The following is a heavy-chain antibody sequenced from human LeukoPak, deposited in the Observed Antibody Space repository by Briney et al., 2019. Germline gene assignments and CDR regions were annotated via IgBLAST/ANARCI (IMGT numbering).Heavy chain of an antibody. J-gene: IGHJ6*02. V-gene: IGHV3-23*01. CDR1: GFTFNNYA. D-gene: IGHD5-18*01. Sequence: GGSLRLSCVASGFTFNNYAMNWVRQAPGKGLEWVSGISANGGSTYYADSVKGRFTISRDNSKNTLYVQMNSLRAEDTAVYYCARVDTAMVSYYYYYGMDVWGQGTTVTVSS. CDR3: ARVDTAMVSYYYYYGMDV. CDR2: ISANGGST.